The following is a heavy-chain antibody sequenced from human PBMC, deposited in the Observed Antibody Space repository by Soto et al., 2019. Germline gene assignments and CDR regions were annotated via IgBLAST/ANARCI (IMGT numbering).Heavy chain of an antibody. J-gene: IGHJ6*02. CDR1: GYTFTGYY. D-gene: IGHD3-22*01. V-gene: IGHV1-2*02. Sequence: ASVKVSCKASGYTFTGYYMHWVRQAPGQGLEWMGWINPNSGGTNYAQKFQGRVTMTRDTSISTAYMELSRLRSDDTAVYYCARDLSDYDSSGQGYYYYGMDVWGQGTRVTVSS. CDR2: INPNSGGT. CDR3: ARDLSDYDSSGQGYYYYGMDV.